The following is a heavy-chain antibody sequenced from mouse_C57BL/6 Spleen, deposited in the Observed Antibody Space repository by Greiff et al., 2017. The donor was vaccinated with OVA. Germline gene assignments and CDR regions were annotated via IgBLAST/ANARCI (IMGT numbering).Heavy chain of an antibody. Sequence: QVHVKQSGAELVRPGSSVKLSCKASGYTFTSYWMHWVKQRPIQGLEWIGNIDPSDSETHYNQKFKDKATLTVDKSSSTAYMQLSSLTSEDSAVYYCASGAYWGQGTLVTVSA. V-gene: IGHV1-52*01. CDR3: ASGAY. CDR1: GYTFTSYW. J-gene: IGHJ3*01. CDR2: IDPSDSET.